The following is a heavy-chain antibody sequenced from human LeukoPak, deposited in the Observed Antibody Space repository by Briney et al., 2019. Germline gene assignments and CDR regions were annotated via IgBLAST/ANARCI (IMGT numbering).Heavy chain of an antibody. Sequence: GGSLRLSCAASGFTFSSYGMHWVRQAPGKGLEWVAVMWYDGSNKYYADSVKGRFTISRDNSKNTLYLQMNSLRAEDTAVYYCASNPTRGSSSPLFDYWGQGTLVTVSS. CDR1: GFTFSSYG. V-gene: IGHV3-33*01. CDR2: MWYDGSNK. J-gene: IGHJ4*02. CDR3: ASNPTRGSSSPLFDY. D-gene: IGHD6-6*01.